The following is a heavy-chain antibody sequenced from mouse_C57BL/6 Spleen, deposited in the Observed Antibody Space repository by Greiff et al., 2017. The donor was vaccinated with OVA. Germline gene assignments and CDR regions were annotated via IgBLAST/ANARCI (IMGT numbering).Heavy chain of an antibody. D-gene: IGHD2-5*01. CDR2: IRLKSDNYAT. J-gene: IGHJ2*01. Sequence: EVKLVESGGGLVQPGGSMKLSCVASGFTFSNYWMNWVRQSPEKGLEWVAQIRLKSDNYATHYAESVKGRFTISRDDSKSSVYLQMNNLRAEDTGIYHCTGEYYSNFYYWGQGTTLTVSS. CDR3: TGEYYSNFYY. V-gene: IGHV6-3*01. CDR1: GFTFSNYW.